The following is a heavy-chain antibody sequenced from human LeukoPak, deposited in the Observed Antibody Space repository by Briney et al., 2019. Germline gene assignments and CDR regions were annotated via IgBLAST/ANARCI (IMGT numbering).Heavy chain of an antibody. CDR1: GFTFTDYY. CDR2: INPKSGGT. V-gene: IGHV1-2*02. D-gene: IGHD2-15*01. CDR3: ARALGIMPFDY. Sequence: ASVKVSCKASGFTFTDYYIHWVRQAPGQGLEWMGWINPKSGGTNYAQKFQGRDTMTRDTSISTAYMDLTRLRSDDTAIYYCARALGIMPFDYWGQGTLVTVSS. J-gene: IGHJ4*02.